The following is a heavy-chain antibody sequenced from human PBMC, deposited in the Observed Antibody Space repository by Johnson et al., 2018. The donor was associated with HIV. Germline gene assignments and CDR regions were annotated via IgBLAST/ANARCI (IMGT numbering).Heavy chain of an antibody. CDR3: ARETGVRPLTYYYDSSGYYYDAFDI. CDR2: ISSSGSTI. Sequence: QVQLVESGGGLVKPGGSLRLSCAASGFTFSDYYMSWIRQAPGKGLEWVSYISSSGSTIYYADSVKGRFTISRDNAKNSLYLRMNSLRAEDTAVYYCARETGVRPLTYYYDSSGYYYDAFDIWGQGTMVTVSS. J-gene: IGHJ3*02. CDR1: GFTFSDYY. V-gene: IGHV3-11*04. D-gene: IGHD3-22*01.